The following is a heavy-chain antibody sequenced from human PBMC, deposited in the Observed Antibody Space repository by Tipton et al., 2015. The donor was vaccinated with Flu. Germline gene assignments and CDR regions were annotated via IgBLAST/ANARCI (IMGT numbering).Heavy chain of an antibody. CDR3: ARDRGLYGMDV. V-gene: IGHV4-59*01. Sequence: LSCTVSGGSISSYYWSWIRQPPGKGLEWIGYIYYSGSTNYNPSLRSRVTISVDTSKNQFSMKLSSVTAADTAVYYCARDRGLYGMDVWGQGTTVTVSS. J-gene: IGHJ6*02. D-gene: IGHD3-10*01. CDR2: IYYSGST. CDR1: GGSISSYY.